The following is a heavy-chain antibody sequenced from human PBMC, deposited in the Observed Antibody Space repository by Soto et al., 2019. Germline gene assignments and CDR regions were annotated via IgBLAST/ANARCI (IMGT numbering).Heavy chain of an antibody. CDR1: GDSVSSNSAA. CDR3: ARGWEAYNSSLDY. CDR2: TYYRSKWYN. J-gene: IGHJ4*02. D-gene: IGHD6-13*01. Sequence: QVQLQQSGPGLVKPSQTLSLTCAISGDSVSSNSAAWNWIRQSPSRGLEWLGRTYYRSKWYNDYAVSVNSRISINPDTPTHRFSLQLTSVTPEDTAVYYCARGWEAYNSSLDYWGQGTLVTVSS. V-gene: IGHV6-1*01.